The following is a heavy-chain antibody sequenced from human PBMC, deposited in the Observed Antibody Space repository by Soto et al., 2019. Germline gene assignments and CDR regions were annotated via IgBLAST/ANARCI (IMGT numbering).Heavy chain of an antibody. CDR1: GASMNSYH. J-gene: IGHJ5*02. CDR3: ARDQGVAAAGITWFDP. CDR2: IHSSGST. Sequence: LSLTCTVSGASMNSYHWSWIRQPAGKGLEWIGHIHSSGSTNYNPSLKSRVTMSVDTSKNQFSLRLMSLTAADTAVYYCARDQGVAAAGITWFDPWGQGSLVTVSS. D-gene: IGHD6-13*01. V-gene: IGHV4-4*07.